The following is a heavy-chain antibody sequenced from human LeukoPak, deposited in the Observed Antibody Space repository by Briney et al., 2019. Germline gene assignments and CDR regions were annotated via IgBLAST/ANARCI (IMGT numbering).Heavy chain of an antibody. J-gene: IGHJ6*02. CDR2: ISGSGGST. Sequence: GRSPRLSCAASGFTFSSYAMSWVRQAPGKGLEWVSAISGSGGSTYYADSVKGRFTISRDNSKNTLFLQMNSLRAEDTAVYYCAKTATFDPYYFYYGMDVWGQGTTVTVSS. V-gene: IGHV3-23*01. CDR1: GFTFSSYA. CDR3: AKTATFDPYYFYYGMDV. D-gene: IGHD2-15*01.